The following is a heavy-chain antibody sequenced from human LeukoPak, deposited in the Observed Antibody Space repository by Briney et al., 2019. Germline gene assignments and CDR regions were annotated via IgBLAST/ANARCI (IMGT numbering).Heavy chain of an antibody. Sequence: GGSLRLSCAASGFTFSSYGMNWVRQAPGKGLEWVSYISSSSSTIYYADSVKGRFTISRDNAKNSLYLQMNSLRAEDTAVYYCARDRTTVTTDYYYMDVWGKGTTVTVSS. J-gene: IGHJ6*03. CDR3: ARDRTTVTTDYYYMDV. CDR1: GFTFSSYG. CDR2: ISSSSSTI. D-gene: IGHD4-17*01. V-gene: IGHV3-48*04.